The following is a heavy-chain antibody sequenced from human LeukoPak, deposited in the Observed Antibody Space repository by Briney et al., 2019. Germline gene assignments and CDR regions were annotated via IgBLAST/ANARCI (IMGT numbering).Heavy chain of an antibody. J-gene: IGHJ4*02. V-gene: IGHV1-69*05. CDR1: GGTFSSYA. Sequence: ASVKVSCKASGGTFSSYAISWVRQAPGQGLEWMGGIIPIFGTANYAQKFQGRVTITTDESTSTAYMELSSLRAEDTAVYYCVRDGGVSGYDLLDYWGQGNLVTVSS. D-gene: IGHD5-12*01. CDR3: VRDGGVSGYDLLDY. CDR2: IIPIFGTA.